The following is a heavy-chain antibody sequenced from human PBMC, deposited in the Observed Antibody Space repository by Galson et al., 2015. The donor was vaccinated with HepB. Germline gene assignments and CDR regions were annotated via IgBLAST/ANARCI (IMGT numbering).Heavy chain of an antibody. D-gene: IGHD5-12*01. Sequence: SLRLSCAASGFMFSGHWMNWVRQAPGKGLEWVANIKEGGSIKYYVDSVTGRFTISRDNARNLLYLQMNGLRAEDTAVYFCARNRGYETFDYWGQGALVTVSP. CDR3: ARNRGYETFDY. J-gene: IGHJ4*02. CDR1: GFMFSGHW. CDR2: IKEGGSIK. V-gene: IGHV3-7*03.